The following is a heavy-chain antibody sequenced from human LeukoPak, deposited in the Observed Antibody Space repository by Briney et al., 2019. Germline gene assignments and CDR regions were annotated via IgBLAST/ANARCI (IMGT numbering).Heavy chain of an antibody. D-gene: IGHD1-7*01. J-gene: IGHJ4*02. V-gene: IGHV4-39*01. Sequence: SETLSLTCTVSGGSISSSSYYWGWIRQPPGKGLEWIGSIYYSGSTYYNPSLKSRVTISVDTSKNQFSLKLSSVTAADTAVYYCARTLTGTTSDFDYWGQGTLVTVSS. CDR2: IYYSGST. CDR3: ARTLTGTTSDFDY. CDR1: GGSISSSSYY.